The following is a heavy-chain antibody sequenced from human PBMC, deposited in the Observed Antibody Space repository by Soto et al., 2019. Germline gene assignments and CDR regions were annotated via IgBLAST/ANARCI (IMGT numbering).Heavy chain of an antibody. CDR2: INPNSGGT. CDR3: ARVPPGVTLASSWYYFDY. D-gene: IGHD6-13*01. J-gene: IGHJ4*02. V-gene: IGHV1-2*02. Sequence: ASVKVSCKASGYTFTSYGISWVRQAPGQGLEWMGWINPNSGGTNYAQKFQGRVTMTRDTSISTAYMELSRLRSDDTAVYYCARVPPGVTLASSWYYFDYWGQGTLVTVSS. CDR1: GYTFTSYG.